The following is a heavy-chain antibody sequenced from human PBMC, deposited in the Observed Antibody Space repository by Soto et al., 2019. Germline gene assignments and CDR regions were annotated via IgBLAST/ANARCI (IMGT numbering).Heavy chain of an antibody. D-gene: IGHD6-19*01. CDR1: GFTFSSYG. CDR3: VKDGSSGWPYYYGLDV. V-gene: IGHV3-30*18. J-gene: IGHJ6*02. CDR2: ISYDGSNK. Sequence: QVQLVESGGGVVQPGRSLRLYCAASGFTFSSYGMHWVRQAPGKGLEWVAVISYDGSNKYYADSVKGRFTIARDNSKNTLFLHMISLRAEDTAVYYCVKDGSSGWPYYYGLDVWGQGTSVTVSS.